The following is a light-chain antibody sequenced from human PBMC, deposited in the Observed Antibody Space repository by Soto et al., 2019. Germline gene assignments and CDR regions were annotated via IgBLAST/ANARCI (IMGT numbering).Light chain of an antibody. CDR3: QQYNRYPRT. CDR2: DAS. Sequence: DIQMTQSPSTLSASVGDRDTITCRASQSISSWLAWYQQKPGKAPKLLIYDASSLESGVPSRFSGSGSGTEFTLTISSLQPDDFATYYCQQYNRYPRTFGQGTKVEIK. J-gene: IGKJ1*01. V-gene: IGKV1-5*01. CDR1: QSISSW.